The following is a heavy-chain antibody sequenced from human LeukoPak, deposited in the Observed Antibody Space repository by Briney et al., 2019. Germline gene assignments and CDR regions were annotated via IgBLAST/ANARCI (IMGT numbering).Heavy chain of an antibody. J-gene: IGHJ4*02. CDR2: INPNSGGT. Sequence: ASVKVSCKASGYTFTDYYMHWVRQAPGQGLEWMGCINPNSGGTDYAQKSQGRVTMTRDTSISTAYMELSRLRSDDTAVYYCARVGDNYYDSSGYDYWGQGTLVTVSS. CDR3: ARVGDNYYDSSGYDY. CDR1: GYTFTDYY. V-gene: IGHV1-2*02. D-gene: IGHD3-22*01.